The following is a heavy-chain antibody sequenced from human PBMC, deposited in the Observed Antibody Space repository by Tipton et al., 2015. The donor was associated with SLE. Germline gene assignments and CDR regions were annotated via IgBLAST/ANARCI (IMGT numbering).Heavy chain of an antibody. D-gene: IGHD4-17*01. J-gene: IGHJ4*02. V-gene: IGHV3-48*03. CDR3: ASGPTTVTTD. CDR2: ISSSGSTI. Sequence: SGFTFSSYEMNWVRQAPGKGLEWVSYISSSGSTIYYADSVKGRFTISRDNAKNSLYLQMNSLRAEDTAVYYCASGPTTVTTDWGQGTLVTVSS. CDR1: GFTFSSYE.